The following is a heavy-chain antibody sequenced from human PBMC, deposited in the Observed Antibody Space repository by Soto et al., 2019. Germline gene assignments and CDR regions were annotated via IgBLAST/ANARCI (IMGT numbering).Heavy chain of an antibody. CDR1: GFTFSSYW. CDR3: AKDENGYSYGYLFDY. D-gene: IGHD5-18*01. J-gene: IGHJ4*02. CDR2: ISGSGGST. V-gene: IGHV3-23*01. Sequence: PGGSLRLSCAASGFTFSSYWMHWVRQAPGKGLEWVSTISGSGGSTYYADSVKGRFTISRDNSKNTLYLQMNSLRAEDTAVYYCAKDENGYSYGYLFDYWGQGTLVTVSS.